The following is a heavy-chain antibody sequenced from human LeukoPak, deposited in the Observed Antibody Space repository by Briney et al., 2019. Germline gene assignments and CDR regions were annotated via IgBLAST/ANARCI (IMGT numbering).Heavy chain of an antibody. V-gene: IGHV4-39*01. Sequence: SETLSLTCTVSGGSISSSSYYWGWIRQPPGKGLEWIGSIYYSGSTYYNPSLKSRVTISVDTSKSQFSLKLSSVTAADTAVYYCARHFSSSSWYGLGATDYFDYWGQGTLVTVSS. J-gene: IGHJ4*02. D-gene: IGHD6-13*01. CDR1: GGSISSSSYY. CDR2: IYYSGST. CDR3: ARHFSSSSWYGLGATDYFDY.